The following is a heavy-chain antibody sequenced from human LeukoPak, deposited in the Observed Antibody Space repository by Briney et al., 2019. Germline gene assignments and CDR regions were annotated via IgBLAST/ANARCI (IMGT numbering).Heavy chain of an antibody. D-gene: IGHD4-17*01. Sequence: GGSLRLSCAASAFTFSNYWVNWVRQAPGKGLEWVANINQDGSVRNYVDSVKGRFTISRDNIKNSVYLQMNSLRAEDTGVYYCARGGPTVTPADYWGQGTLVTVSS. CDR1: AFTFSNYW. V-gene: IGHV3-7*04. CDR3: ARGGPTVTPADY. CDR2: INQDGSVR. J-gene: IGHJ4*02.